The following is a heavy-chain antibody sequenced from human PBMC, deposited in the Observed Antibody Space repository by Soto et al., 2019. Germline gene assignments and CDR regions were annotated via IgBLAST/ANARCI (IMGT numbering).Heavy chain of an antibody. D-gene: IGHD3-3*01. J-gene: IGHJ6*04. CDR1: EYSFSTYW. CDR3: ARQIRHYDYWSNKYYYKGLDV. V-gene: IGHV5-51*01. CDR2: IYPGDSDT. Sequence: GESLKISCKGSEYSFSTYWIAWVRQMPGKGLEWMGIIYPGDSDTRYSPSFQGQVTISADKSISTAHLQWSSLKASDTAMYYCARQIRHYDYWSNKYYYKGLDVWGKGTTGTVSS.